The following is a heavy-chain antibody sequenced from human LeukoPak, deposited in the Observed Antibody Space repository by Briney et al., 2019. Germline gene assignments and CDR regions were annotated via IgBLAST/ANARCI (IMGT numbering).Heavy chain of an antibody. V-gene: IGHV3-66*01. D-gene: IGHD3-10*01. J-gene: IGHJ4*02. Sequence: PGGSLRFSCAASGFTVSSNSMSWVRQAPGQGLEWVSVIYSGGSTYYADSLKGRFTISRDNSKKTLYLQVNSLRAEDTAVYYCARWASGHDYWGQGTLVTVSS. CDR1: GFTVSSNS. CDR3: ARWASGHDY. CDR2: IYSGGST.